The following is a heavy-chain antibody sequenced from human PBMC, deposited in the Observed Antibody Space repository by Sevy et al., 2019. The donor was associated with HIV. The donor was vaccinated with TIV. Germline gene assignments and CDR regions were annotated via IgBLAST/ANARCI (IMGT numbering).Heavy chain of an antibody. CDR1: GFTFSSYS. V-gene: IGHV3-48*02. CDR2: ISSNIRTI. J-gene: IGHJ3*02. D-gene: IGHD2-21*02. Sequence: GGSLRLSCAASGFTFSSYSINWVRQTPGKGLEWVSYISSNIRTIYYADSVKGRFTISRDNAKNSLYLQMNSLRDEDTAVYFGAGGRCGGDCFRDAFDIWGPGTMVTVSS. CDR3: AGGRCGGDCFRDAFDI.